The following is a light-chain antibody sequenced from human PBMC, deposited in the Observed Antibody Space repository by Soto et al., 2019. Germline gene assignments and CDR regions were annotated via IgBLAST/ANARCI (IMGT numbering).Light chain of an antibody. J-gene: IGKJ1*01. V-gene: IGKV3-20*01. CDR3: QHYGGSPPP. Sequence: EIVLTQSPGTLSLSPGESATLSCRASQSISSSYIAWYQHKPGQAPRLLIYFASNRASGIPDRFTGGGSGTDFTLTISRLEPEDFAVYYCQHYGGSPPPFSQGTKVEVK. CDR1: QSISSSY. CDR2: FAS.